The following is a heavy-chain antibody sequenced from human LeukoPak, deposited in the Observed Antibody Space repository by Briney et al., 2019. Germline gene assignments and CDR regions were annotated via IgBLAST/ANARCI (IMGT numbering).Heavy chain of an antibody. V-gene: IGHV4-38-2*02. CDR2: IYHSGST. CDR1: GYSISSGYY. J-gene: IGHJ4*02. Sequence: SETLSLTCTVSGYSISSGYYWGWIRQPPGKGLEWIGSIYHSGSTYYNPSLKSRVTISVDPSKNHFSLKLSSVTAADTAVYYCAGDNRAGGARRDDYWGQGTLVTVSS. CDR3: AGDNRAGGARRDDY. D-gene: IGHD3-16*01.